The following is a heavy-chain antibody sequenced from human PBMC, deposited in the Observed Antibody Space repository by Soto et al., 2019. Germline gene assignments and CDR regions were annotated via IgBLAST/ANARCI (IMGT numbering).Heavy chain of an antibody. J-gene: IGHJ6*02. CDR1: GFTFSSYW. CDR3: ARAASSWYYCYYYGMDV. D-gene: IGHD6-13*01. Sequence: GGSLILSCAASGFTFSSYWMSWVRQAPGKGLEWVANIKQDGSEKYYVDSVKGRFTISRDNAKNSLYLQMNSLRAEDTAVYYCARAASSWYYCYYYGMDVWGQGTTVTVSS. V-gene: IGHV3-7*05. CDR2: IKQDGSEK.